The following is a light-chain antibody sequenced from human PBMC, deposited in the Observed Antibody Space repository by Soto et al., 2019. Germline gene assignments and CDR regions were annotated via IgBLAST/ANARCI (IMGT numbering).Light chain of an antibody. CDR3: CSYAGTSVLL. Sequence: QSVLTQPRSVSGSPGQSVTISCTGTSSDVGAFNFVSWYRHHPGRAPKLMISDVTKRPSGVPDRFSGSKSGNTASLTISGLQAEDEADYYCCSYAGTSVLLFGGGTKVTVL. V-gene: IGLV2-11*01. CDR1: SSDVGAFNF. CDR2: DVT. J-gene: IGLJ2*01.